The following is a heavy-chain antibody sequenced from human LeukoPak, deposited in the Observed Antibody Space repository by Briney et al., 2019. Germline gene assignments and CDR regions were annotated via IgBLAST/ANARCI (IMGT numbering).Heavy chain of an antibody. CDR3: GRFRANWGLAF. D-gene: IGHD7-27*01. CDR1: GFTASDSY. Sequence: ESLRLSCAGSGFTASDSYMTWIRQAPGKGLEWVSVIYAGGDTYYADSVKGRFTLSRDNSKNTLNLQMNSLRPEDTAVYYCGRFRANWGLAFWGRGTLVTVSS. CDR2: IYAGGDT. J-gene: IGHJ1*01. V-gene: IGHV3-66*02.